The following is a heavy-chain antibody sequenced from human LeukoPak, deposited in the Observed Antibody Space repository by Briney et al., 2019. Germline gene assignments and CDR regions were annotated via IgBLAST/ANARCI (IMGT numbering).Heavy chain of an antibody. J-gene: IGHJ4*02. CDR1: GLTFSTYG. CDR3: ANQYSKVGSTPDY. CDR2: ISGSGGST. V-gene: IGHV3-23*01. Sequence: PGGTLRLSCAASGLTFSTYGMSWVRQAPGKGRELISAISGSGGSTQYADSVKVRFTISRDNSKNQLYTQMNSLRADDTAIYSCANQYSKVGSTPDYWGQGTLVTVSA. D-gene: IGHD1-26*01.